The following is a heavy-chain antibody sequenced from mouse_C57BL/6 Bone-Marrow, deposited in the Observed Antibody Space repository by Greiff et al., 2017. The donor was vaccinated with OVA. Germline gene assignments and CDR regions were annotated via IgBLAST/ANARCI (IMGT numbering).Heavy chain of an antibody. Sequence: QVTLKVSGPGILQPSQTLSLTCSFSGFSLRTFGMGVGWIRQPSGKGLEWLALIWWHDDKYYNPALKCRLTISKATSKTQLFLKIANVDTADTVTDHCARPLYYGNFWFAYWGKATLVT. CDR2: IWWHDDK. D-gene: IGHD2-1*01. CDR3: ARPLYYGNFWFAY. CDR1: GFSLRTFGMG. V-gene: IGHV8-8*01. J-gene: IGHJ3*01.